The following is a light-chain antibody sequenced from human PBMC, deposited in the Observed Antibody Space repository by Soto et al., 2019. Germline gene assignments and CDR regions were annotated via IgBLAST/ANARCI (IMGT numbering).Light chain of an antibody. CDR2: DAS. CDR3: LQYNTFPYT. V-gene: IGKV1-5*01. J-gene: IGKJ2*01. CDR1: QSISSW. Sequence: DIQMTQSPSTLSASVGDRVTITCRASQSISSWLAWYQQTPGKAPKLLIYDASSLDSGVSSRFSGRGSGTEFTLTISSLQPGDFATYYCLQYNTFPYTFGQGTNLEIE.